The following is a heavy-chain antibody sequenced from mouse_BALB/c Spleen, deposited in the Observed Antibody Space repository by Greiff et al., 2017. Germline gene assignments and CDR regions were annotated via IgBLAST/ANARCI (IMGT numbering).Heavy chain of an antibody. V-gene: IGHV1S135*01. Sequence: EVQLQQSGPELGKPGASVKISCKASGYSFTGYNMYWVKQSHRKSLEWIGYIDPYNGGTSYNQKSKGKATLTVDKSSSTAYMHLNSLTSEDSAIYYCALHYYGPFAYWGQGTLVTVSA. CDR1: GYSFTGYN. CDR3: ALHYYGPFAY. D-gene: IGHD1-2*01. CDR2: IDPYNGGT. J-gene: IGHJ3*01.